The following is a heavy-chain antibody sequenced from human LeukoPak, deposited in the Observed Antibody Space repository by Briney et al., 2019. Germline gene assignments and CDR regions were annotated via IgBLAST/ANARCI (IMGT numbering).Heavy chain of an antibody. CDR2: IKQDGSEQ. J-gene: IGHJ4*02. D-gene: IGHD5-18*01. V-gene: IGHV3-7*03. Sequence: GGSLRLSCVASGFTFSSYWMSWVRQAPGKGPEWVANIKQDGSEQYYVDFVKGRFTISRDNAKNSLYLQMNSLRAEDTALYYCAKDIGYSYGIDYWGQGTLVTVSS. CDR3: AKDIGYSYGIDY. CDR1: GFTFSSYW.